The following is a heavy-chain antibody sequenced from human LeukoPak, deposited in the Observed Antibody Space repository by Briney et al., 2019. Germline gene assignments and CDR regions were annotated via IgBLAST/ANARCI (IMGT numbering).Heavy chain of an antibody. J-gene: IGHJ4*02. Sequence: GGSLRLSCAASGFTFSSYSMNWVRQAPGKGLEWVSTISGSGGSTYYADSVKGRFTISRDNSENTLFLQMNSLRAEDTAVYYCAKDKGALGTYYFDYWGQGTLVTVSS. D-gene: IGHD7-27*01. CDR1: GFTFSSYS. CDR2: ISGSGGST. CDR3: AKDKGALGTYYFDY. V-gene: IGHV3-23*01.